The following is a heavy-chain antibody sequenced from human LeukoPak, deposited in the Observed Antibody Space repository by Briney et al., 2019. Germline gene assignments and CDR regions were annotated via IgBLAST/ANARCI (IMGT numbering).Heavy chain of an antibody. Sequence: PSETLSLTCTVSGGSISSYYWSWIRQPPGKGLEWIGEINHSGSTNYNPSLKSRVTISVDTSKNQISLRLTSVTAADTAVYYCARSPTKRVPEDYWGQGTLVTVSS. CDR3: ARSPTKRVPEDY. D-gene: IGHD2-2*01. V-gene: IGHV4-34*01. J-gene: IGHJ4*02. CDR1: GGSISSYY. CDR2: INHSGST.